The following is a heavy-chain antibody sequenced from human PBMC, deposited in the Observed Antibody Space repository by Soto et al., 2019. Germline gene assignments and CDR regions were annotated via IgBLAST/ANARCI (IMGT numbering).Heavy chain of an antibody. CDR3: ARDRGDRGVKGPSDY. Sequence: QVQLVESGGGVVQPGRSLRLSCAASGFTFSSYGMHWVRQAPGKGLEWVAVIWYDGSNKYYADSVKGRFTISRDNSKNTLYLQMNSLRAEDTAVYYCARDRGDRGVKGPSDYWGQGTLVTVSS. J-gene: IGHJ4*02. CDR1: GFTFSSYG. D-gene: IGHD3-10*01. CDR2: IWYDGSNK. V-gene: IGHV3-33*01.